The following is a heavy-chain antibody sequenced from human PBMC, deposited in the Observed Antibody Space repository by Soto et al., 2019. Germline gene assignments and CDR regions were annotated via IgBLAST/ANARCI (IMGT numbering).Heavy chain of an antibody. V-gene: IGHV4-31*03. D-gene: IGHD6-13*01. CDR2: INYSGST. CDR3: ARAWTATAGWANWFDR. CDR1: GGSISGEGYY. J-gene: IGHJ5*02. Sequence: QVQLQESGPGLVEPSQTLSLTCTVSGGSISGEGYYWSWIRHYSGRGLQWIGYINYSGSTYYNPSLKSRVIISVDTSKTQFFLNLSSVTAADTAVYYCARAWTATAGWANWFDRWGQGTLVTVSS.